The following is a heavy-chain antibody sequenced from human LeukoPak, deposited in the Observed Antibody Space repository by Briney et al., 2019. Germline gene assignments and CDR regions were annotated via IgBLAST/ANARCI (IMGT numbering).Heavy chain of an antibody. CDR2: ISYDGSNK. CDR3: ARDWGIRDGYNLSLDY. D-gene: IGHD5-24*01. V-gene: IGHV3-30-3*01. J-gene: IGHJ4*02. CDR1: GFTFSSYA. Sequence: GGSLRLSCAASGFTFSSYAMHGVRQAPGKGLEWVAVISYDGSNKYYADSVKGRFTISRDNSKNTLYLQMNSLRAEDTAVYYCARDWGIRDGYNLSLDYWGQGTLVTVSS.